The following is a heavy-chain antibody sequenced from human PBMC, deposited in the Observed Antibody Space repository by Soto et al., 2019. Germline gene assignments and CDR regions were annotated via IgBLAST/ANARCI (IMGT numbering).Heavy chain of an antibody. CDR3: TRASRSGLEWLSTNWFDP. Sequence: PGGSLRLSYTASGFTFGDYAMSWFRQAPGKGLEWVGFIRSKAYGGTTEYAASVKGRFTISRDDSKSIAYLQMNSLKTEDTAVYYCTRASRSGLEWLSTNWFDPWGQGTLVTVSS. J-gene: IGHJ5*02. CDR2: IRSKAYGGTT. CDR1: GFTFGDYA. V-gene: IGHV3-49*03. D-gene: IGHD3-3*01.